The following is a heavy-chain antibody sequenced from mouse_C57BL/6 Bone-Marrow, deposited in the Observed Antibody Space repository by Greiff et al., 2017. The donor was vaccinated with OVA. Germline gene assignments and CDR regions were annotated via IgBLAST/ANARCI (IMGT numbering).Heavy chain of an antibody. D-gene: IGHD2-4*01. V-gene: IGHV7-3*01. CDR2: IRNKANGYTT. Sequence: EVQGVESGGGLVQPGGSLSLSCAASGFTFTDYYMSWVRQPPGKALEWLGFIRNKANGYTTEYSASVKGRFTISRDNSQSILYLQMNALRAEDSATYYCARLGYDSDWYFDVWGTGTTVTVSS. J-gene: IGHJ1*03. CDR1: GFTFTDYY. CDR3: ARLGYDSDWYFDV.